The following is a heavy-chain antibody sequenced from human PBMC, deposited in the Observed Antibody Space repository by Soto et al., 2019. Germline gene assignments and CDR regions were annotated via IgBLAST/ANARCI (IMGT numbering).Heavy chain of an antibody. J-gene: IGHJ6*02. V-gene: IGHV3-64D*06. CDR1: GFTFSSYA. Sequence: HPGGSLRLSRSASGFTFSSYAMHWVRQAPGKGLEYVSAISSNGGSTYYADSVKGRFTISRDNSKNTLYLQMSSLRAEDTAVYYCVKAGPIGSWELLLSYYYGMDVWGQGTTVTVSS. D-gene: IGHD1-26*01. CDR2: ISSNGGST. CDR3: VKAGPIGSWELLLSYYYGMDV.